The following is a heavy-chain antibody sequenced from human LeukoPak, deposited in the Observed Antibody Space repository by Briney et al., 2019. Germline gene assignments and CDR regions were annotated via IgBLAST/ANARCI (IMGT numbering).Heavy chain of an antibody. CDR3: ARVIVVVIIPNWFDP. CDR1: GGSISSSSYY. Sequence: KSSETLSLTCTVSGGSISSSSYYWGWIRQPPGKGLEWIGSIYYSGSTYYNPSLRSRVTISVDTSKNQFSLKLSSVTAADTAVYYCARVIVVVIIPNWFDPWGQGTLVTVSS. J-gene: IGHJ5*02. V-gene: IGHV4-39*07. D-gene: IGHD3-22*01. CDR2: IYYSGST.